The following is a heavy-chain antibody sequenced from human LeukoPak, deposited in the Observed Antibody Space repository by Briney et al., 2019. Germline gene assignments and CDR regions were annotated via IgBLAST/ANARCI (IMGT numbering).Heavy chain of an antibody. CDR2: ISPSSDGI. J-gene: IGHJ4*02. CDR3: VRDNFGDYLPFF. V-gene: IGHV3-21*01. CDR1: GFSFNTYS. D-gene: IGHD4-17*01. Sequence: GGSLRLSCADSGFSFNTYSMNWVRQAPGKGLDWVSSISPSSDGIFYADSLRGRFTVSRDNAKNLLYLHLNSLRVEDTAVYFCVRDNFGDYLPFFWGQGTLVTVSS.